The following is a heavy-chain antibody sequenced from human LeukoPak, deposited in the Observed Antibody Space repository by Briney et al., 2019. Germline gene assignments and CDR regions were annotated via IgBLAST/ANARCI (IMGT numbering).Heavy chain of an antibody. V-gene: IGHV3-30-3*01. CDR1: GFSFSSDA. CDR2: ISYDGSNK. CDR3: AEPYYFDY. J-gene: IGHJ4*02. Sequence: PGGSLRLSCAASGFSFSSDAMHWVRQAPGKGLEWVAVISYDGSNKYYADSVKGRFTISRDNSKNTLYLQMNSLRAEDTAVYYCAEPYYFDYWGQGTLVTVSS.